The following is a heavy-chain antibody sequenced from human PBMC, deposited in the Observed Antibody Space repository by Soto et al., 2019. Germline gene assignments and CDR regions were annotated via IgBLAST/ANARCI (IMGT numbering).Heavy chain of an antibody. J-gene: IGHJ4*02. D-gene: IGHD2-21*01. V-gene: IGHV3-30-3*01. CDR1: GFTFSSYA. Sequence: QVQLVESGGGVVQPGRSLRLSCAASGFTFSSYAMHWVRQAPGKGLEWVAVISYDGSNKYYADSVKGRFTISRDNSKNTLYLQMNSLRAEDTAVYYCARSTIPGDYWGQGTLVTVSS. CDR2: ISYDGSNK. CDR3: ARSTIPGDY.